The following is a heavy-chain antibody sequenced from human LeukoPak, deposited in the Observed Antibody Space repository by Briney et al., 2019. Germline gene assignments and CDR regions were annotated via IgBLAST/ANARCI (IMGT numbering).Heavy chain of an antibody. D-gene: IGHD3-10*01. J-gene: IGHJ5*02. CDR3: AREGLLWFGELFLYNWFDP. CDR1: GYTFTGYY. CDR2: INPNSGGT. Sequence: ASVKVSCKASGYTFTGYYMHWVRQAPGQGLEWMGWINPNSGGTNYAQKFQGRVTMTRDTSISTAYMELSRLRSDDTAVYYCAREGLLWFGELFLYNWFDPWGQGTLVTVSS. V-gene: IGHV1-2*02.